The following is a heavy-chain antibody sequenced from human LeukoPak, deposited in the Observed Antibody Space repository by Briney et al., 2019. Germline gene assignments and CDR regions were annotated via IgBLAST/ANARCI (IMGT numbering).Heavy chain of an antibody. J-gene: IGHJ3*02. CDR1: GFTFSSYW. V-gene: IGHV3-74*01. CDR3: ARGYCSGGRCYGAFDI. CDR2: INSDGSTT. D-gene: IGHD2-15*01. Sequence: GGSLRLSCAASGFTFSSYWMHWVRRAPGKGLLWVSRINSDGSTTSYADSVKGPFTISRDNAKNTLYLQMNSLRAEDTAVYYCARGYCSGGRCYGAFDIWGQGTMVTVSS.